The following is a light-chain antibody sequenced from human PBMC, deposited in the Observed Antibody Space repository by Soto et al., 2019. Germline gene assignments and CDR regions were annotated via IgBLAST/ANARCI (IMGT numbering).Light chain of an antibody. V-gene: IGKV3-20*01. Sequence: EIVLTQSPGTLSLSPGERATLSCRASQSVSSSSLAWYQQKRGQAPRLLIHDASSRATGIPDRFSGSGSGTDFTLTISRLEPEDFAVYHCQQYGGSPRTFGQGTKVDSK. CDR2: DAS. J-gene: IGKJ1*01. CDR1: QSVSSSS. CDR3: QQYGGSPRT.